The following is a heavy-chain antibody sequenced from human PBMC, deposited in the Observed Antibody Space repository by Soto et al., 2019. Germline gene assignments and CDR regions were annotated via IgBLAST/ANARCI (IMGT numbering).Heavy chain of an antibody. CDR1: GGTFSSYT. CDR3: ARDDQSAIPGGAAFDI. V-gene: IGHV1-69*04. CDR2: IIPILGIA. Sequence: ASVKVSCKASGGTFSSYTISWVRQAPGQGLEWMGRIIPILGIANYAQKFQGRVTITADKSTSTAYMELSSLRSEDTAVYYCARDDQSAIPGGAAFDIWGQGTMVTVSS. D-gene: IGHD3-10*01. J-gene: IGHJ3*02.